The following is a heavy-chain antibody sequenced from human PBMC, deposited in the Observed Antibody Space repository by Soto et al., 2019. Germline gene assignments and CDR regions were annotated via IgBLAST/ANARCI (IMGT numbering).Heavy chain of an antibody. J-gene: IGHJ3*02. Sequence: GASVKVSCKASGGTFSSYAISWVRQAPGQGLEWMGGLIPIFGTANYAQKFQGRVTITADKSTSTAYMELSSLRSEDTAVYYCARHWSPDEAFEIWGQRTMVTVSS. D-gene: IGHD1-1*01. CDR3: ARHWSPDEAFEI. CDR2: LIPIFGTA. CDR1: GGTFSSYA. V-gene: IGHV1-69*06.